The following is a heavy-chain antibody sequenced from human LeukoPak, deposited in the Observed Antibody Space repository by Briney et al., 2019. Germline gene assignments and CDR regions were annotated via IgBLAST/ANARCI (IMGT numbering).Heavy chain of an antibody. CDR2: ISGSGGST. Sequence: GGSLRLSCAASGFTFSSYAMSWVRQAPGKGLEWVSAISGSGGSTYYADSVKGRFTISRDNSKNTLYLQMNSLRAEDTAVYYCAKDRPVGFGAREDYYGMDVWGQGTTVTVSS. D-gene: IGHD3-10*01. CDR1: GFTFSSYA. J-gene: IGHJ6*02. CDR3: AKDRPVGFGAREDYYGMDV. V-gene: IGHV3-23*01.